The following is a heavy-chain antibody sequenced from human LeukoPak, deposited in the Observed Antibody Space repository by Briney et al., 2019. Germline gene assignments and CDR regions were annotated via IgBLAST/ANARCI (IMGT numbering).Heavy chain of an antibody. D-gene: IGHD3-9*01. CDR3: AKVRYFDWLFLDY. CDR1: GFTFSNAW. J-gene: IGHJ4*02. Sequence: GGSLRLSCAASGFTFSNAWMSWVRQAPGKGLEWVAVISYDGSNKYYADSVKGRFTISRDNSKNTLYLQMSSLRAEDTAVYYCAKVRYFDWLFLDYWGQGTLVTVSS. V-gene: IGHV3-30*18. CDR2: ISYDGSNK.